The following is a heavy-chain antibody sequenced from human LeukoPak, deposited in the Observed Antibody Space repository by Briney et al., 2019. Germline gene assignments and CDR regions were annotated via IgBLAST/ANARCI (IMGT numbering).Heavy chain of an antibody. D-gene: IGHD5-18*01. J-gene: IGHJ6*02. V-gene: IGHV4-59*01. CDR2: IYYSGST. CDR1: GGSISSYY. CDR3: ARSQGVDTAMAQYYYYGMDV. Sequence: PSETLSLTCTVSGGSISSYYWSWIRQPPGKGLEWIGYIYYSGSTNYNPSLKSRVTISVDTSKNQFSLKLSSVTAADTAVYYCARSQGVDTAMAQYYYYGMDVWGQGTTVTVSS.